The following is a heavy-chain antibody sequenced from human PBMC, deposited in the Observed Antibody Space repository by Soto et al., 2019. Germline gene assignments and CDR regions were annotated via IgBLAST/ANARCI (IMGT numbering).Heavy chain of an antibody. V-gene: IGHV4-39*01. J-gene: IGHJ6*02. CDR2: VYYSGTP. Sequence: SETLSLTCAVSGGSSRQSSYFWGWIRQPPGKGLEWIAYVYYSGTPYYNPSLKSRVTISIDTSKTQFSLKLSSVTAADTAVYYCASLLWFGELGGYGMDVWGQGTTVTVSS. CDR3: ASLLWFGELGGYGMDV. D-gene: IGHD3-10*01. CDR1: GGSSRQSSYF.